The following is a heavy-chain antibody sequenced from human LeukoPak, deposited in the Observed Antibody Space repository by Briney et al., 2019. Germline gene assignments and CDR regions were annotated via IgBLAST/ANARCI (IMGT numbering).Heavy chain of an antibody. CDR2: IKKDGSER. CDR1: GFTFSNYW. CDR3: ARGGHYDSSGYYGAPRD. V-gene: IGHV3-7*01. Sequence: PGGSLRLSCAASGFTFSNYWMSWVRQAPGKGLEWVANIKKDGSERYYGDSVKGRFTISRDNSKNTLYLQMSSLRAEDTAVYYCARGGHYDSSGYYGAPRDWGQGTLVTVSS. J-gene: IGHJ4*02. D-gene: IGHD3-22*01.